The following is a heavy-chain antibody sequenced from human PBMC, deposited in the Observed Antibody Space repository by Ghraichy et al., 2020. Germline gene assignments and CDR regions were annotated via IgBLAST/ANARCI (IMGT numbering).Heavy chain of an antibody. V-gene: IGHV4-39*01. CDR2: IYYSGST. D-gene: IGHD3-22*01. CDR3: ARHTPYYYDSSALHGAFDI. CDR1: GGSISSSSYY. J-gene: IGHJ3*02. Sequence: LSLTCTVSGGSISSSSYYWGWIRQPPGKGLEWIGSIYYSGSTYYNPSLKSRVTTSVDTSKNQFSLKLSSVTAADTAVYYCARHTPYYYDSSALHGAFDIWGQGTMVTVSS.